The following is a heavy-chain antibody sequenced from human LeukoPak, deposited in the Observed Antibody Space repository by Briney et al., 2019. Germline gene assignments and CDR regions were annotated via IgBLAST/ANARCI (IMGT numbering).Heavy chain of an antibody. CDR2: IYYSGST. CDR1: GGSISSGGYY. D-gene: IGHD2-2*03. Sequence: ETLSLTCTVSGGSISSGGYYWSWIRQHPGKGLEWIGYIYYSGSTNYNPSLKSRVTISVDTSKNQFSLKLSSVTAADTAVYYCARMDISSYYFDYWGQGTLVTVSS. V-gene: IGHV4-61*08. CDR3: ARMDISSYYFDY. J-gene: IGHJ4*02.